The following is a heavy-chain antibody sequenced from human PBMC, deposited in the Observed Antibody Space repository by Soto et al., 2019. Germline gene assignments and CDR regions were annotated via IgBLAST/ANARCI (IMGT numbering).Heavy chain of an antibody. CDR2: INAGNGNT. Sequence: ASVKVSCKASGYTSTSYAMHWVRQAPGQRLEWMGWINAGNGNTKYSQKFQGRVTITRDTSASTAYMELSSLRSEDTAVYYCALGPESSAIAYWGQGTLVTVSS. CDR1: GYTSTSYA. CDR3: ALGPESSAIAY. V-gene: IGHV1-3*01. J-gene: IGHJ4*02. D-gene: IGHD6-6*01.